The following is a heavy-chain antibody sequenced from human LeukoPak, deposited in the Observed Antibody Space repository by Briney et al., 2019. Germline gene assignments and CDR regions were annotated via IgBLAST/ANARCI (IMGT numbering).Heavy chain of an antibody. D-gene: IGHD3-22*01. CDR1: GFTFSSYW. J-gene: IGHJ3*02. CDR2: IKQDGSEK. V-gene: IGHV3-7*03. CDR3: ASSRSITMIVGDAYDI. Sequence: GGSLRLSCAASGFTFSSYWMSWVRQAPGKGLEWVANIKQDGSEKYYVDSVKGRFTISRDNAKNSLYLQMNSLRAEDTAVYYCASSRSITMIVGDAYDIWGKGKMVTV.